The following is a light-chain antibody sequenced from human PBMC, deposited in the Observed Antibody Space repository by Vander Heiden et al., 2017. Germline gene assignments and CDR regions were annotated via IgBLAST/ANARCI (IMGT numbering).Light chain of an antibody. V-gene: IGKV2-28*01. CDR2: LGS. CDR3: MQAQQTPRT. Sequence: DIVLTQSPLSLPVTPGESASITCRSSQCPLVSNGKNYLDWYLVKPGQAPQLLIYLGSNRDSGVPYRFSGSGSGTDFTLKISRVEADDVGLYYCMQAQQTPRTFGQGTKVEIK. CDR1: QCPLVSNGKNY. J-gene: IGKJ1*01.